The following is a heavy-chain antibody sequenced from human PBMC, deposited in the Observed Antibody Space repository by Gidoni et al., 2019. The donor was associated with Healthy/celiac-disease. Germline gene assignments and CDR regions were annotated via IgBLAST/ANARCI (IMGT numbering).Heavy chain of an antibody. V-gene: IGHV3-23*01. J-gene: IGHJ4*02. CDR3: AKWGDFLPIFGVVIPSGDY. Sequence: EVQLLESGGGLVQPGGSLRLSCAASGFTFSSYAMSWVRQAPGKGLGWVSAISGSGGSTYYADSVKGRFTISRDNSKNTLYLQMNSLRAEDTAVYYCAKWGDFLPIFGVVIPSGDYWGQGTLVTVSS. CDR2: ISGSGGST. CDR1: GFTFSSYA. D-gene: IGHD3-3*01.